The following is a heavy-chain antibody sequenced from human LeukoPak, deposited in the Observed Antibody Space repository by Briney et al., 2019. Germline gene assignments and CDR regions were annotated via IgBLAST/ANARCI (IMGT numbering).Heavy chain of an antibody. CDR3: ARGRPHGNDY. CDR1: GFTLSSYW. V-gene: IGHV3-74*01. Sequence: QPGGSLRLSCAASGFTLSSYWMNWVRQAPGKGLVWVSRIASDGSSTTYADSVKGRLSISRDNAKNTLYLQMNSLRVEDTAVYYCARGRPHGNDYWGQGTLVTVSS. D-gene: IGHD4-23*01. J-gene: IGHJ4*02. CDR2: IASDGSST.